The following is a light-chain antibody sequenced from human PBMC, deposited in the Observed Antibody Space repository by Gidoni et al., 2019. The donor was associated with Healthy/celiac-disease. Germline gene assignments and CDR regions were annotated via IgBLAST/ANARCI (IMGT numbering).Light chain of an antibody. J-gene: IGKJ2*01. CDR2: AAS. V-gene: IGKV1-39*01. CDR3: QKSYSTHQVT. Sequence: DIQMTQSPSPLSASVGDRVTITCRASQSISSYLHWYQQKPGKAPKLLIYAASSLQNGVPSRFRGSGGGREVTLTTSRMQTEELGKYYCQKSYSTHQVTFGQGTKLEIK. CDR1: QSISSY.